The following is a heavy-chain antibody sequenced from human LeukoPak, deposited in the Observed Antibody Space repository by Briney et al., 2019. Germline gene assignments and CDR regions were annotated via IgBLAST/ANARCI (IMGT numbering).Heavy chain of an antibody. D-gene: IGHD1-26*01. CDR2: IIPILGIA. J-gene: IGHJ5*02. V-gene: IGHV1-69*04. CDR1: GGTFSSYA. CDR3: ATATGSHNWFDP. Sequence: SVKVSCKASGGTFSSYAISWVRQAPGQGLEWMGRIIPILGIANYAQKFQGRVTMTEDTSTDTAYMELSSLRSEDTAVYYCATATGSHNWFDPWGQGTLVTVSS.